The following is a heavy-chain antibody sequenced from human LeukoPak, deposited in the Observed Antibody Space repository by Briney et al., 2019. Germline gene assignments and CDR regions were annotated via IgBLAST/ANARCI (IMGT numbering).Heavy chain of an antibody. J-gene: IGHJ4*02. V-gene: IGHV3-30-3*01. CDR3: VRAGATGYGSGWFEVLEY. D-gene: IGHD6-19*01. Sequence: TRGSLRLSCAASRFTFSSYAMHWVRQAPGKGLEWVAVMSHDGTNKYYAGSVKGRFTISRDNSKNTLFLQMNTLRPDDTAVYYCVRAGATGYGSGWFEVLEYWGQGTLVTVSS. CDR1: RFTFSSYA. CDR2: MSHDGTNK.